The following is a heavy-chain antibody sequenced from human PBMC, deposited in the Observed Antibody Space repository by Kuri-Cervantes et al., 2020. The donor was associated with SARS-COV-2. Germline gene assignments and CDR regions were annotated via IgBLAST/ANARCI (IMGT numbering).Heavy chain of an antibody. J-gene: IGHJ2*01. CDR2: IYHSGST. CDR1: GYFISSGYY. D-gene: IGHD3-16*01. CDR3: ARRTVGHFDL. Sequence: SETLSLTCTVSGYFISSGYYWGWSRQPPGKGLEWIGSIYHSGSTYYNPSLKSRVTISVDTSKNQFSLKLSSVTAADTAVYYCARRTVGHFDLWGRGTLVTVSS. V-gene: IGHV4-38-2*02.